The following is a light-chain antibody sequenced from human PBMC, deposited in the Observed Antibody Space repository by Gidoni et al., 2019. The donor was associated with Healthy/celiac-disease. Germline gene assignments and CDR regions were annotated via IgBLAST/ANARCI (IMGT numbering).Light chain of an antibody. CDR2: DAS. V-gene: IGKV3-11*01. CDR1: QSVSSY. CDR3: QQRSNWPT. J-gene: IGKJ3*01. Sequence: EIVLTPSPATLSLSPGERATLSCRASQSVSSYLAWYQQKPGQAPRLLIYDASNRATGIPARFSGSGSGTDFTLTISSLEPEDFAVYYCQQRSNWPTFGHGTKVDIK.